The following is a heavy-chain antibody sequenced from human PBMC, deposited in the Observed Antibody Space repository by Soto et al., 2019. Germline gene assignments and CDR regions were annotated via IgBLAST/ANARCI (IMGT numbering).Heavy chain of an antibody. V-gene: IGHV4-59*02. CDR3: ARELGELDFDY. J-gene: IGHJ4*02. Sequence: PSDTLSLTCTVSGGSVSSYYWSWIRQPPGKGLEWIGYIYYSGSTNYNPSLKSRVTISVDTSKNQFSLKLSSVTAADTAVYYCARELGELDFDYWGQGTLVTVSS. CDR2: IYYSGST. CDR1: GGSVSSYY. D-gene: IGHD3-10*01.